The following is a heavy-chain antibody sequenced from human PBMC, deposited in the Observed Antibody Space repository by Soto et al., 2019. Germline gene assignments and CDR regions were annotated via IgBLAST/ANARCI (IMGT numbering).Heavy chain of an antibody. CDR3: ARARGQLRHYYYYYMDV. Sequence: SETLSLTCAVYGGSFSGYYWSWIRQPPGKGLEWIGEINHSGSTNYNPSLKSRVTISVDTSKNQFSLKLSSVTAADTAVYYCARARGQLRHYYYYYMDVWGKGTTVTVSS. V-gene: IGHV4-34*01. CDR2: INHSGST. CDR1: GGSFSGYY. D-gene: IGHD6-6*01. J-gene: IGHJ6*03.